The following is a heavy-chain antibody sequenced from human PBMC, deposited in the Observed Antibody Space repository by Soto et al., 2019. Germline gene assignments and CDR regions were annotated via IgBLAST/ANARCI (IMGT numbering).Heavy chain of an antibody. Sequence: PSETLSLTCTVSGGSISSGGYYWSWLRQHPGKGLEWIGYIYYSGSTYYHPSLKSRITISIDTSKNQFSLKLSSVTAADTAVYFCARSEDINYYYYMDVWGKGTAVTVSS. CDR2: IYYSGST. V-gene: IGHV4-31*03. J-gene: IGHJ6*03. D-gene: IGHD2-15*01. CDR3: ARSEDINYYYYMDV. CDR1: GGSISSGGYY.